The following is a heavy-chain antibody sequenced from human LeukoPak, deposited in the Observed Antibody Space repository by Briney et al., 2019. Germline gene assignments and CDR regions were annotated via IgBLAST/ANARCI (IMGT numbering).Heavy chain of an antibody. V-gene: IGHV1-2*02. CDR3: ARDPARRTYSYDSRSYYKYNWFDS. D-gene: IGHD3-22*01. CDR2: INPNSGGT. Sequence: WASVKVSCKASGYTFSGYYMNWVRQAPGQGLEWMGWINPNSGGTNYAQKFQGRVTMTRDTSINTAYMELSRLRFDDTAVYYCARDPARRTYSYDSRSYYKYNWFDSWGQGTLVTVSS. CDR1: GYTFSGYY. J-gene: IGHJ5*01.